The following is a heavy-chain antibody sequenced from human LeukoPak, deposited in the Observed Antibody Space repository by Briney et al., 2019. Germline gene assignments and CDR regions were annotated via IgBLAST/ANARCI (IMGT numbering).Heavy chain of an antibody. J-gene: IGHJ3*02. CDR2: ISGSGGST. Sequence: PPGRSLRLSCAASGFTFSSYAMSWVRQAPGKGLEWVSAISGSGGSTYYADSVKGRFTISRDNSKNTLYLQMNSLRAEDTAVYYCAKGPRYYYDSSGYYAGDAFDIWGQGTMVTVSS. D-gene: IGHD3-22*01. V-gene: IGHV3-23*01. CDR1: GFTFSSYA. CDR3: AKGPRYYYDSSGYYAGDAFDI.